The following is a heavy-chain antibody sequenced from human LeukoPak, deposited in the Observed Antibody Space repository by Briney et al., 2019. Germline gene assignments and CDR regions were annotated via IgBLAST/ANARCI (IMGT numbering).Heavy chain of an antibody. J-gene: IGHJ2*01. CDR3: ARFTVTKRYFDL. V-gene: IGHV1-46*01. CDR1: GYTFTSYY. D-gene: IGHD4-17*01. CDR2: SNPSGGTT. Sequence: GASVKVSCKASGYTFTSYYIHWLRQVPGQGLEWVGISNPSGGTTSYAQKFQGRVTMTRDMSTSTVYMELSSLKSEDTAVYYCARFTVTKRYFDLWGRGTLVTVSS.